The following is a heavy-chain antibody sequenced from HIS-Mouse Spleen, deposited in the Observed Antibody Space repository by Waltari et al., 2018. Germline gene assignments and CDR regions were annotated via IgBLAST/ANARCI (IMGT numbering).Heavy chain of an antibody. J-gene: IGHJ3*02. V-gene: IGHV1-8*01. CDR3: ARAVTGDDAFDI. Sequence: QVQLVQSGAEVKKPGASVKVSCKAAGYTFTSYDINWVRQATGQGIEWMGWMNPNSGNTGYAQKFQGRVTMTRNTSISTAYMELSSLKSEDTAVYYCARAVTGDDAFDIWGQGTMVTVSS. D-gene: IGHD7-27*01. CDR1: GYTFTSYD. CDR2: MNPNSGNT.